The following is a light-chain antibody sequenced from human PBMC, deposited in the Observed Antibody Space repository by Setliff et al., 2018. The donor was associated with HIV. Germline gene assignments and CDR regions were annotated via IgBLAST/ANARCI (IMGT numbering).Light chain of an antibody. J-gene: IGLJ1*01. CDR3: SSYTTSIFYV. Sequence: QSALTQPASESASPGQSITISCTGTNSDVGGYNYFSWFQQQPGKAPKLMIFDVSNRPSGVSNRFSASKSGNTASLTISALQSDDEADYYCSSYTTSIFYVFGTGTKVTVL. V-gene: IGLV2-14*03. CDR1: NSDVGGYNY. CDR2: DVS.